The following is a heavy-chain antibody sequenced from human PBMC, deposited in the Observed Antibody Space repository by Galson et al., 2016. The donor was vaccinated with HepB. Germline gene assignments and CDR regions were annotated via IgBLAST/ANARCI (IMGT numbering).Heavy chain of an antibody. J-gene: IGHJ6*02. V-gene: IGHV3-7*01. CDR1: GLTFSRFW. D-gene: IGHD1-14*01. CDR3: ARGHHALEV. Sequence: SLRLSCAVSGLTFSRFWMSWVRQAPGKGPEWVASINEDGTEKYHVDSATGRFTISRDNAKNAFYLQMNSLRDEDKAVYFCARGHHALEVWGQGTAVRVSS. CDR2: INEDGTEK.